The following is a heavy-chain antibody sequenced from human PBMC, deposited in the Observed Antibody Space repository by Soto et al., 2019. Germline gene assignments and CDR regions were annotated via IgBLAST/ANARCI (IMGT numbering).Heavy chain of an antibody. J-gene: IGHJ4*02. CDR3: ARAHYYDSSGYYHFDY. V-gene: IGHV1-3*01. CDR2: INAGNGNT. D-gene: IGHD3-22*01. CDR1: GYTFTSYA. Sequence: GASVKVSCTASGYTFTSYAMHWVRQAPGQRLEWMGWINAGNGNTKYSQKFQGRVTITRDTSASTAYMELSSLRSEDTAVYYCARAHYYDSSGYYHFDYWGQGTLVTVSS.